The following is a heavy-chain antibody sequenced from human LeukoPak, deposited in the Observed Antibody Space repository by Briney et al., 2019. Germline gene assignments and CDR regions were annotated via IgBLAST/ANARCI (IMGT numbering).Heavy chain of an antibody. CDR3: ARDNAGDIDY. CDR2: INTNTGNP. CDR1: GYPFISNA. V-gene: IGHV7-4-1*02. Sequence: ASVKVSCKASGYPFISNAMNWVRQAPGQGLELMGWINTNTGNPTYAQGFTGRFVFSLDISVSTAYLQISSLKTEDTAVYYCARDNAGDIDYWGQGTLVTVSS. D-gene: IGHD7-27*01. J-gene: IGHJ4*02.